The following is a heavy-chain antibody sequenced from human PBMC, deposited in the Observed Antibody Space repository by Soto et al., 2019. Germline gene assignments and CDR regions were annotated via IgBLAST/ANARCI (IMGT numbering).Heavy chain of an antibody. CDR2: IDAGNGDT. J-gene: IGHJ6*02. CDR3: VTNQTGRRTGMDV. Sequence: QVQLMQSGAEVKMPGASVKVSCKASGYTFTSYLILWVRQAPGQRLEWMGWIDAGNGDTMYSQKLQGRVTISTDTSASTAYMDLSSLRSEDTAVYYCVTNQTGRRTGMDVWGQGTTVTVSS. V-gene: IGHV1-3*01. CDR1: GYTFTSYL.